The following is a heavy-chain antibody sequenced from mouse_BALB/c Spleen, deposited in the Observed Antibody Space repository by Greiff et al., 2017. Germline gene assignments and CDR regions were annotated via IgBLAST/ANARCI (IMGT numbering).Heavy chain of an antibody. V-gene: IGHV14-3*02. D-gene: IGHD1-1*01. CDR2: IDPANGNT. CDR3: ARGSYWYFDV. Sequence: EVQLQESGAELVKPGASVKLSCTASGFNIKDTYMHWVKQRPEQGLEWIGRIDPANGNTKYDPKFQGKATITADTSSNTAYLQLSSLTSEDTAVYYCARGSYWYFDVWGAGTTVTVSS. CDR1: GFNIKDTY. J-gene: IGHJ1*01.